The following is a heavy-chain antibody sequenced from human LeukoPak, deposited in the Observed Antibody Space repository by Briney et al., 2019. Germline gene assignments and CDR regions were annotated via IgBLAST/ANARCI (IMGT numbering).Heavy chain of an antibody. CDR1: GGSISSSSYY. D-gene: IGHD3-10*01. CDR3: ARHRYYYRSGSYYGAPYYMDV. CDR2: IYYSGST. J-gene: IGHJ6*03. Sequence: SETLSLTCTASGGSISSSSYYWGWIRQPPGKGLEWIGSIYYSGSTYYNPSLKSRVTISVDTSKNQFSLKRSSVTAADRAVYYCARHRYYYRSGSYYGAPYYMDVWGKGTTVTITS. V-gene: IGHV4-39*01.